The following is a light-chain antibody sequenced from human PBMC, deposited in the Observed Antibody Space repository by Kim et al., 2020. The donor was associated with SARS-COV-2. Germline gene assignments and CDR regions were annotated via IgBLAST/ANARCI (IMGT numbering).Light chain of an antibody. V-gene: IGKV1-39*01. CDR3: QQSNITPLT. J-gene: IGKJ4*01. CDR1: ETIRTY. Sequence: ASVGDRVTITCRARETIRTYLNWYQQKPGQAPKLLIYGATTLQSGVPSRFSGSGSGTDFTLTISTLQPEDFATYFCQQSNITPLTFGGGTKVDIK. CDR2: GAT.